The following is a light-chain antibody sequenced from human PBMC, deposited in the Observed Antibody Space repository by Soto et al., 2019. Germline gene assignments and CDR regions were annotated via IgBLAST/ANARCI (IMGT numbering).Light chain of an antibody. CDR2: ATS. V-gene: IGKV3D-15*01. CDR3: QQYNSWPLT. J-gene: IGKJ4*01. Sequence: EIVFTQSPATLSLSPGERATLSCRASQSITNYVGWYQQKPGQAPRLLIYATSNRATGIPARFSGSGSGTEFTLTISSLQSEDFAVYYCQQYNSWPLTFGGGTKVDIK. CDR1: QSITNY.